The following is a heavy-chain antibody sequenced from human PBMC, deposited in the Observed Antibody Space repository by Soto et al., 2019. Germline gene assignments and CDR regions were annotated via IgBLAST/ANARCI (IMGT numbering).Heavy chain of an antibody. Sequence: VESLKISCKGSGYIFTTYWICCVLQMPVKVLEWMGIIYPGDSDTRYSPSFQGRVTISADKSISTAYLQWSSLKASDTAMYYCATGGYCSSTSCYNFFDYWGQGTLVTV. CDR3: ATGGYCSSTSCYNFFDY. V-gene: IGHV5-51*01. CDR1: GYIFTTYW. CDR2: IYPGDSDT. D-gene: IGHD2-2*02. J-gene: IGHJ4*02.